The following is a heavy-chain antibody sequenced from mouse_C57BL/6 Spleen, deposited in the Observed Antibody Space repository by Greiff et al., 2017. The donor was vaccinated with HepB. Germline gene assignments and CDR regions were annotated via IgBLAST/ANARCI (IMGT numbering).Heavy chain of an antibody. J-gene: IGHJ2*01. Sequence: VQLQQSGTELVKPGASVKLSCKASGYTFTSYWMHWVKQRPGQGLEWIGNINPSNGGTNYNEKFKSKATLTVDKSSSTAYMQLSSLTSEDSAVYYGAKPLYYDYDPYFDYWGQGTTLTVSS. CDR3: AKPLYYDYDPYFDY. V-gene: IGHV1-53*01. CDR2: INPSNGGT. D-gene: IGHD2-4*01. CDR1: GYTFTSYW.